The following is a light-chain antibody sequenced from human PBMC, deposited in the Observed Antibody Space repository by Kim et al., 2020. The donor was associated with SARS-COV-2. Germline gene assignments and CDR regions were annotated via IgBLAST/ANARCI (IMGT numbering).Light chain of an antibody. J-gene: IGLJ2*01. CDR3: TSYAGSDVV. CDR1: RSDVGVYNY. V-gene: IGLV2-8*01. CDR2: EAS. Sequence: PGQSGTIACNATRSDVGVYNYVTWYQQNPGKAPKLMIYEASNRPSGVPARFSGSKSGNAATLTVSGLQAEDEAAYYCTSYAGSDVVFGGGTKLTVL.